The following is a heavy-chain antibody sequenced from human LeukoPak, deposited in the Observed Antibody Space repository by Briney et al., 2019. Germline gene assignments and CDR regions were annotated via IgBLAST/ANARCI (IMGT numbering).Heavy chain of an antibody. D-gene: IGHD3-3*01. V-gene: IGHV4-31*03. CDR3: ARGWSRMEWFRAFDI. CDR2: IYYSGST. Sequence: RSSETLSLTCTVSGGSISSGGYYWSWIRQHPGKGLEWIGYIYYSGSTYYNPSLKSRVTISVDTSKNQFSLKLSSVTAADTAVYYCARGWSRMEWFRAFDIWGQGTIVTVSS. J-gene: IGHJ3*02. CDR1: GGSISSGGYY.